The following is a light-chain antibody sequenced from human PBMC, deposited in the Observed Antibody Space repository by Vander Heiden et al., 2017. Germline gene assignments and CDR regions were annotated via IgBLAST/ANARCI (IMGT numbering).Light chain of an antibody. CDR3: QSYDSSRSGWV. CDR1: SSNIGAGYD. Sequence: QSVLTQPPSVSGAPGQSVTISCTGRSSNIGAGYDVHGYQQLPGPAPKLLIYGNSNRLSGVPDRFSGSKSGTSASIAITGLQAEDEADYYCQSYDSSRSGWVFGGGTKLTVL. CDR2: GNS. V-gene: IGLV1-40*01. J-gene: IGLJ3*02.